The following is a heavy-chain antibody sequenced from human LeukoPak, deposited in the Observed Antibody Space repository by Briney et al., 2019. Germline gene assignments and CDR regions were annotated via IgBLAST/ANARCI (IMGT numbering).Heavy chain of an antibody. CDR3: ARGRKVRGVISHYYYYMDV. D-gene: IGHD3-10*01. CDR1: GYTFTSYD. CDR2: MNLNSGNT. J-gene: IGHJ6*03. Sequence: ASVKVSCKASGYTFTSYDINWVRQATGQGLEWMGWMNLNSGNTGYAQKFQGRVTITRNTSISTAYMELSSLRSEDTAVYYCARGRKVRGVISHYYYYMDVWGKGTTVTVSS. V-gene: IGHV1-8*03.